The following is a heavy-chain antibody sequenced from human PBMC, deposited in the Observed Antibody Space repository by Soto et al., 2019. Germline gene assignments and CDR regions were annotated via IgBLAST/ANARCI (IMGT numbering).Heavy chain of an antibody. J-gene: IGHJ6*03. CDR2: ISGSGTNT. V-gene: IGHV3-23*01. D-gene: IGHD4-17*01. Sequence: GGSLRLSCAASGFTFSSYAMTWVRQAPGKGLDWVSAISGSGTNTYYADSVKGRFTISRDNSKNTLYLQMNTLSAEDTAVYYCEKDSLRAPYYSSYPRAVGGKGPTVTVS. CDR1: GFTFSSYA. CDR3: EKDSLRAPYYSSYPRAV.